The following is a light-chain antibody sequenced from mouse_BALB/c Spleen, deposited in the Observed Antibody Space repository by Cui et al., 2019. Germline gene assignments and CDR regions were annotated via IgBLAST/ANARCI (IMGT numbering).Light chain of an antibody. V-gene: IGKV4-68*01. J-gene: IGKJ5*01. Sequence: QIALTQSPALMSASPGEKVTMTSSASSSVSYMSWYQQKPRASPKPWIYLTSNLASGVPARFSGSGSGTSYSLTISSMEAEDAATYYCQQWSSNPLTFGAGTKLELK. CDR1: SSVSY. CDR3: QQWSSNPLT. CDR2: LTS.